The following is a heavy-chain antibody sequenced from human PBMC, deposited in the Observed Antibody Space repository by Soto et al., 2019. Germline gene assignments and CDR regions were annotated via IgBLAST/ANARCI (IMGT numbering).Heavy chain of an antibody. V-gene: IGHV1-18*01. CDR1: GYAFTTYG. CDR2: ISAHNGNT. J-gene: IGHJ4*02. D-gene: IGHD1-1*01. CDR3: VRGRYGDY. Sequence: QVHLVQSGAEVKKPGASVKVSCKGSGYAFTTYGITWVRQAPGQGLEWMGWISAHNGNTNYAQKLQGRVTVTRDTSTSTAYMDLRSLRSDDTAVYYCVRGRYGDYWGQGALVTVSS.